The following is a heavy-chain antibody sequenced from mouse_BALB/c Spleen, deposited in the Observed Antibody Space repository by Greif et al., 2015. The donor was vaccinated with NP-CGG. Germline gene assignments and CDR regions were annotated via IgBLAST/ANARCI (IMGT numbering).Heavy chain of an antibody. D-gene: IGHD4-1*01. CDR3: ARDLTGTAWFAY. J-gene: IGHJ3*01. CDR1: GYTFTNYW. CDR2: IYPGGGYT. Sequence: QVQLQQSGAELVRPGTSVKISCKASGYTFTNYWLGWVKQRPGHGLEWIGDIYPGGGYTNYNEKFKGKATLTADTSSSTAYMQLSSLTSEDSAVYFCARDLTGTAWFAYWGQGTLVTVSA. V-gene: IGHV1-63*02.